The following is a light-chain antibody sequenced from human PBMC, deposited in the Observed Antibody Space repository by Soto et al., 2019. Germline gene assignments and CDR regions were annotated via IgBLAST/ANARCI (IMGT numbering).Light chain of an antibody. CDR2: DAS. Sequence: EIVLTQSPATLSLSPGERATLSCRASQNVRSYLAWYQQKPGQAPRLLIHDASSKASCIPDRFSGSGSGTYFTVTISSLEPEDSAVYYCQQRTDRPTSTFGQGTRLEIK. CDR3: QQRTDRPTST. J-gene: IGKJ5*01. V-gene: IGKV3-11*01. CDR1: QNVRSY.